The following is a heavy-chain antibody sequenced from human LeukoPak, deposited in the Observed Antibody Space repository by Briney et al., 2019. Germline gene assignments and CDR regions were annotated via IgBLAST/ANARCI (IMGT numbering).Heavy chain of an antibody. Sequence: GGSLRLSCEASGFTFTNYWMAWVRQAPGKGLEWVGNIKDDGGERYYVDPVKGRFTFSRDNVKNSLYLQMNSLRAEDTAVYYCARIGPPGIRTFDIWGQGTMVTVSS. V-gene: IGHV3-7*01. D-gene: IGHD6-13*01. CDR2: IKDDGGER. CDR3: ARIGPPGIRTFDI. CDR1: GFTFTNYW. J-gene: IGHJ3*02.